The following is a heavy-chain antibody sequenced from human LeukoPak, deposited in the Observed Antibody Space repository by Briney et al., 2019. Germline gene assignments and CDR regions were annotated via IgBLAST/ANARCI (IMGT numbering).Heavy chain of an antibody. V-gene: IGHV3-48*01. CDR1: GFTFSNYN. CDR3: ARVWDGYSGEDY. CDR2: ISSSGSTM. J-gene: IGHJ4*02. Sequence: PGGSLRLSCAASGFTFSNYNMIWVRQAPGKGLECVSYISSSGSTMHYADSVRGRFTISRDNAKKSLYLQMNSLRAEDTGAYYCARVWDGYSGEDYWGQGTLVTVSS. D-gene: IGHD5-18*01.